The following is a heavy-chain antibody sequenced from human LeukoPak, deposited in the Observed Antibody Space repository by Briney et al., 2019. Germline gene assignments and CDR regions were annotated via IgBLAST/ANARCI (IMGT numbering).Heavy chain of an antibody. J-gene: IGHJ1*01. CDR1: GFTFSSRDW. CDR2: IKQDGSEK. CDR3: ARDAAYDFRNPYRYFQH. D-gene: IGHD3-3*01. V-gene: IGHV3-7*01. Sequence: PGGSLRLSCVASGFTFSSRDWMTWVRQAPGKGLEWVANIKQDGSEKNYVDSVKGRFTISRDNAKSALYLQMNSLRAEDTAVYYCARDAAYDFRNPYRYFQHWGQGTLVTVSS.